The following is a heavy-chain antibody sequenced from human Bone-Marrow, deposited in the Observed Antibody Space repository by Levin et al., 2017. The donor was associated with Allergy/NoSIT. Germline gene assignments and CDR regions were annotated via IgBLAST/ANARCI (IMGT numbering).Heavy chain of an antibody. CDR3: ARGQGITMVRGLRSGNAFDI. D-gene: IGHD3-10*01. Sequence: AASVKVSCKASGYTFTSYYMHWVRQAPGQGLEWMGIINPSGGSTSYAQKFQGRVTMTRDTSTSTVYMELSSLRSEDTAVYYCARGQGITMVRGLRSGNAFDIWGQGTMVTVSS. CDR1: GYTFTSYY. V-gene: IGHV1-46*01. J-gene: IGHJ3*02. CDR2: INPSGGST.